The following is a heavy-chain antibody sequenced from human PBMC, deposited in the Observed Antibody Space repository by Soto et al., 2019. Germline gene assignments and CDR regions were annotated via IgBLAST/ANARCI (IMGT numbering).Heavy chain of an antibody. CDR1: VFAFSSYG. V-gene: IGHV3-30*03. D-gene: IGHD1-26*01. CDR2: ISYGGSNK. J-gene: IGHJ6*02. CDR3: ARDMSGGTYNYYYGMDV. Sequence: GSLTLSCAASVFAFSSYGMHGFRQAHGKGLEWVAVISYGGSNKYYADSVKGRFTISRDNSKNTLYLQMNSLRAEDTAVYYCARDMSGGTYNYYYGMDVWGQGTTVTVSS.